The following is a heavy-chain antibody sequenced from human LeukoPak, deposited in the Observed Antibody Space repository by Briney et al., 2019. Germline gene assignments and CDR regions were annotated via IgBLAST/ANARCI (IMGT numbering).Heavy chain of an antibody. CDR2: ISSSSSTI. Sequence: GGSLRLSCAASGFTFSSYSMNWVRQAPGKGLEWVSYISSSSSTIYYADSVKGRFTISRDNAKNSLYLQMNSLGAEDTAVYYCARGQVVGATFGMDVWGKGTTVTVSS. V-gene: IGHV3-48*01. D-gene: IGHD1-26*01. CDR1: GFTFSSYS. J-gene: IGHJ6*04. CDR3: ARGQVVGATFGMDV.